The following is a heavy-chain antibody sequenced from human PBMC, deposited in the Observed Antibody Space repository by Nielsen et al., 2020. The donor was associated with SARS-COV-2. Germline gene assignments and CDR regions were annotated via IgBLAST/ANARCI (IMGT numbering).Heavy chain of an antibody. Sequence: ASVKVSCKASGYSFTSYEINWVRQATGQGLEWMGWINAGNGNTKYSEKFQGRVTITRDTSASTFYMDLSSLRSEDTAVYYCARDRDVDYFDSWGQGTLVTVSS. CDR3: ARDRDVDYFDS. V-gene: IGHV1-3*01. J-gene: IGHJ4*02. CDR2: INAGNGNT. CDR1: GYSFTSYE.